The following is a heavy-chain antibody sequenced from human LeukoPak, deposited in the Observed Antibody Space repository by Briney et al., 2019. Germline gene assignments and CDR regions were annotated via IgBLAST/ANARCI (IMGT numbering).Heavy chain of an antibody. CDR3: ATRGNGDQNYYYYGMDV. CDR1: GYTLTGLS. Sequence: ASVKVSCKVSGYTLTGLSMHWVRQAPGKGLEWMGGFDPEDGETIYAQKFQGRVTMTEDTSTDTAYMELSSLRSEDTAVYYGATRGNGDQNYYYYGMDVWGQGTTVTVSS. CDR2: FDPEDGET. D-gene: IGHD4-17*01. J-gene: IGHJ6*02. V-gene: IGHV1-24*01.